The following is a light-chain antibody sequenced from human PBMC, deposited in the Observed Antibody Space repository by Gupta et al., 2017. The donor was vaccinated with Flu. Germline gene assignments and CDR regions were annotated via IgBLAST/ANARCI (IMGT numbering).Light chain of an antibody. V-gene: IGKV1-39*01. CDR3: QQSYSTPRT. CDR1: QSISRY. CDR2: AAS. Sequence: GDRCTITCRASQSISRYLHWYQQKPGTAPKLLIYAASSLQSGVPSRFSGSGSGTDFTLTISSLQPEDFATYYCQQSYSTPRTFGQGTKLEIK. J-gene: IGKJ2*01.